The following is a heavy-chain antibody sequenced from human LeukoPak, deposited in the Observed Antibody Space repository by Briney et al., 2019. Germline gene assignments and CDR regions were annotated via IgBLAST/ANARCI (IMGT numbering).Heavy chain of an antibody. CDR3: ARDSFDYGDYNLPRSSYYFDY. CDR2: IDYSGST. D-gene: IGHD4-17*01. CDR1: GGSISSGDYY. Sequence: SETLSLTCTVSGGSISSGDYYWSWIRQPPGKGLEWIGYIDYSGSTYYNPSLKSRVTISVDTSKNQFSLKLSSVTAADTAVYYCARDSFDYGDYNLPRSSYYFDYWGQGTLVTVSS. V-gene: IGHV4-30-4*01. J-gene: IGHJ4*02.